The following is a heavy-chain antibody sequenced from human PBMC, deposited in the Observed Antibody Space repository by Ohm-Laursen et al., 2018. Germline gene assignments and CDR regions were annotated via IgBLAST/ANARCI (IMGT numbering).Heavy chain of an antibody. D-gene: IGHD2-21*01. CDR1: GFTFSNAW. Sequence: SLRLSCTASGFTFSNAWMSWVRQAPGKGLEWVGFIRSKAYGGTTEYAASVKGRFTISRDDSKSIAYLQMNSLKAEDTAVYYCTRAIVSWDQGTLVTVSS. J-gene: IGHJ4*02. CDR3: TRAIVS. CDR2: IRSKAYGGTT. V-gene: IGHV3-49*02.